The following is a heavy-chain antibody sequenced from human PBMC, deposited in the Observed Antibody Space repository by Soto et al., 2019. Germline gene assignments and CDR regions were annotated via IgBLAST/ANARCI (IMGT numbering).Heavy chain of an antibody. V-gene: IGHV3-21*01. Sequence: PGGSLRLSCAASGFTFSSYSMNWVRQAPGKGLEWVSSISSSSSYIYYADSVKGRFTISRDNAKNSLYLQMNSLRAEDTAVYYCARFLWSGYAKPPLGMDVWGQGTTVTVSS. CDR1: GFTFSSYS. CDR2: ISSSSSYI. J-gene: IGHJ6*02. D-gene: IGHD3-3*01. CDR3: ARFLWSGYAKPPLGMDV.